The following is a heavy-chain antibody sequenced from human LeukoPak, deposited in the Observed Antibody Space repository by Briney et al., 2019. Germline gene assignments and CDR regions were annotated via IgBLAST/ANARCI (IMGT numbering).Heavy chain of an antibody. CDR1: GFTFTSYA. J-gene: IGHJ4*02. D-gene: IGHD6-19*01. V-gene: IGHV3-23*01. CDR2: ISGSGDST. Sequence: GGSLRLSCAASGFTFTSYAMNWVRQVPGKGLEWVSGISGSGDSTNYADSVKGRLTISRDNSENTLYLQMNSLRAEDTAVYYCAKDAFVSGWYYFDYWGQGLLVTVSS. CDR3: AKDAFVSGWYYFDY.